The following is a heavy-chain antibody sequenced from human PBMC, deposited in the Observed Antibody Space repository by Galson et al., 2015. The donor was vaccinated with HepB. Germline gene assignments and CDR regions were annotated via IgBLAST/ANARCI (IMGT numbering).Heavy chain of an antibody. Sequence: SVKVPCKASGYTFTSYGISWVRQAPGQGLEWMGWISAYNGNTNYAQKLQGRVTMTTDTSTSTAYMELRSLRSDDTAVYYCARGGDYDILTGRLLDYWGQGTLVTVSS. CDR3: ARGGDYDILTGRLLDY. CDR1: GYTFTSYG. J-gene: IGHJ4*02. V-gene: IGHV1-18*01. CDR2: ISAYNGNT. D-gene: IGHD3-9*01.